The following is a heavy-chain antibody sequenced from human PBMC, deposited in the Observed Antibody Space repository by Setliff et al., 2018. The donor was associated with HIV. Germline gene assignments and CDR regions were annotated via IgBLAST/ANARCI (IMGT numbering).Heavy chain of an antibody. CDR1: GGSFSGYH. Sequence: KSSETLSLTCAVYGGSFSGYHWSWIRQSPGKGLEWIGEIDHSGSTDYNPSLKSRVTISVDTSKNQFSLKLSSVSAADTAVYYCARGHPIVPTGLVSFYFDHWGQGTLVTVSS. V-gene: IGHV4-34*01. CDR3: ARGHPIVPTGLVSFYFDH. D-gene: IGHD2-2*01. J-gene: IGHJ4*02. CDR2: IDHSGST.